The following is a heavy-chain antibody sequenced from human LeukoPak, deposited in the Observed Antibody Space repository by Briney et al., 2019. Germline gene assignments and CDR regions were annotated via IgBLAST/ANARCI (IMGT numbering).Heavy chain of an antibody. CDR3: ARGYSSSECYFDY. D-gene: IGHD6-6*01. V-gene: IGHV4-59*08. CDR2: IYYSGST. J-gene: IGHJ4*02. CDR1: GGSISSYY. Sequence: SETLSLTCTVSGGSISSYYWSWIRQHPGKGLEWIGYIYYSGSTNYNPSLKSRVTISVDTSKNQFSLKLSSVTAADTAVYYCARGYSSSECYFDYWGQGTLVTVSS.